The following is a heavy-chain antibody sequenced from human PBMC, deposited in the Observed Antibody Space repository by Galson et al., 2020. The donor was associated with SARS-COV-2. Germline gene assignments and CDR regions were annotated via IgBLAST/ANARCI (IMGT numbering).Heavy chain of an antibody. Sequence: QLGESLKISCAASGFTFSSYWMSWVRQAPGKGLEWVANIKQDGSEKYYVDSVKGRFTISRDNAKNSLYLQMNSLRAEDTAVYYCARAVAWGERGFDYWGQGTLVTVSS. CDR2: IKQDGSEK. CDR1: GFTFSSYW. CDR3: ARAVAWGERGFDY. V-gene: IGHV3-7*01. D-gene: IGHD3-16*01. J-gene: IGHJ4*02.